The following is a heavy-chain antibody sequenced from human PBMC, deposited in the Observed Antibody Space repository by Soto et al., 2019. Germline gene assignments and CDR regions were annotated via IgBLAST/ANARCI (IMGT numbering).Heavy chain of an antibody. Sequence: ASVKVSCKAPGYSFTSYGISWVRQAPGQGLDWMGWITTYNGNTKYAQDLQGRVTMTTDTSTSTAYMELRSLRSDDTAVYYCARFSGGVYNTYYFYYGMDVWGQGTTVTVSS. V-gene: IGHV1-18*04. J-gene: IGHJ6*02. CDR1: GYSFTSYG. CDR2: ITTYNGNT. CDR3: ARFSGGVYNTYYFYYGMDV. D-gene: IGHD2-15*01.